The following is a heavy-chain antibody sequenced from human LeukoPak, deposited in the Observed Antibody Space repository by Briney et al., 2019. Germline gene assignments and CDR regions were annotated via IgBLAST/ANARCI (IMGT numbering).Heavy chain of an antibody. V-gene: IGHV1-18*01. D-gene: IGHD5-18*01. J-gene: IGHJ4*02. CDR2: ISAHNGYT. Sequence: ASVKVSRKASGYTFTSYGIDWVRQAPGQGLEWLGWISAHNGYTSDAQKFQGRVTMTTDTSTSTAYMELRSLRSDDTAVYYCARDRPWLDYWGQGTLVTVSS. CDR1: GYTFTSYG. CDR3: ARDRPWLDY.